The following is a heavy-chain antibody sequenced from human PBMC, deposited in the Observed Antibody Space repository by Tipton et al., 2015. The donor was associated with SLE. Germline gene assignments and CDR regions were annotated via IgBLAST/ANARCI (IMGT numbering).Heavy chain of an antibody. Sequence: TLSLTCTVSGGSISSSSYYWGWIRQPPGKGLEWIGSIYYSGSTYYNPSLKSRVTISVDTSKNQFSLKLSSVTAADTAVYYCARGRVAGLNWGQGALVSVSS. V-gene: IGHV4-39*01. D-gene: IGHD6-19*01. CDR1: GGSISSSSYY. CDR3: ARGRVAGLN. J-gene: IGHJ4*02. CDR2: IYYSGST.